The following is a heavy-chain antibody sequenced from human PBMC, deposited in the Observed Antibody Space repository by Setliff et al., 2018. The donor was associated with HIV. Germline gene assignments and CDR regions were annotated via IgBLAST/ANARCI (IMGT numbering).Heavy chain of an antibody. CDR1: GFTFDDYA. J-gene: IGHJ4*02. D-gene: IGHD6-19*01. Sequence: SLRLSCAASGFTFDDYAMHWVRQAPGKGLEWVSGISWNSGSIGYADSVKGRFTISRDNAKNSLYLQMNSLRAEDMALYYCAKAPGYSSGPTDDWGQGTLVTVS. CDR3: AKAPGYSSGPTDD. V-gene: IGHV3-9*03. CDR2: ISWNSGSI.